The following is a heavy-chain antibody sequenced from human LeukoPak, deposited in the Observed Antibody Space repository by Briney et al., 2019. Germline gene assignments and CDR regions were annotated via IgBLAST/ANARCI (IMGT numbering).Heavy chain of an antibody. D-gene: IGHD2-15*01. J-gene: IGHJ4*02. Sequence: HGESLKISCKGSGYSFTSYWIGWVRQMPGKCLEWMGIIYPGDSDTRYSPSFQGQVTISADKSISTAYLQWSSLKASDTAMYYCASRYCSGGTCYLNWGQGTLVTVSS. CDR3: ASRYCSGGTCYLN. V-gene: IGHV5-51*01. CDR1: GYSFTSYW. CDR2: IYPGDSDT.